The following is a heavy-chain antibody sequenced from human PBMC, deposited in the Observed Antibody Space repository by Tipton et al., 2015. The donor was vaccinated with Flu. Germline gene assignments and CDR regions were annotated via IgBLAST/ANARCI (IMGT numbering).Heavy chain of an antibody. J-gene: IGHJ1*01. V-gene: IGHV3-9*01. D-gene: IGHD6-13*01. Sequence: SLRLSCAASGFTFDDYAMHWVRQAPGKGLEWVSGISWNSGSIGYADSVKGRFTISRDNAKNSLYLQMNSLRAEDTALYYRASQYSSSRYIREYFQHWGQGTLVTVSS. CDR1: GFTFDDYA. CDR2: ISWNSGSI. CDR3: ASQYSSSRYIREYFQH.